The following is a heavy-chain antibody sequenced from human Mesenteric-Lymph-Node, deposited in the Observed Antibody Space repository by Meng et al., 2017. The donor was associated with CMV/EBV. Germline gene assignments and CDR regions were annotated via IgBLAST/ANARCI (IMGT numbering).Heavy chain of an antibody. D-gene: IGHD4-11*01. J-gene: IGHJ4*02. CDR1: GFIFNNYW. Sequence: GESLKISCAASGFIFNNYWMAWGRQAPGKGLEWVADIKQDGSQKHYVESVRGRFTISRDNAKNSLYLQMDSLRVEDTAVYYCVRHPDYRFDYWGQGILVTVSS. CDR3: VRHPDYRFDY. CDR2: IKQDGSQK. V-gene: IGHV3-7*01.